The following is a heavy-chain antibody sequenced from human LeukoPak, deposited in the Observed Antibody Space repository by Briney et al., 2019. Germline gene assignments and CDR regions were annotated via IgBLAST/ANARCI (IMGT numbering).Heavy chain of an antibody. J-gene: IGHJ4*02. CDR2: IRYDGSTK. V-gene: IGHV3-30*02. CDR3: AKGYCGSTSCYSGLD. Sequence: QSRGSLRLSCAASEFTFSSYGMHWVRQAPGKGLEWVTFIRYDGSTKYYADSVKGRFTISRDNSKNTLYLQMNSLRAEDTAVYYCAKGYCGSTSCYSGLDWGQGTLVTVSS. D-gene: IGHD2-2*01. CDR1: EFTFSSYG.